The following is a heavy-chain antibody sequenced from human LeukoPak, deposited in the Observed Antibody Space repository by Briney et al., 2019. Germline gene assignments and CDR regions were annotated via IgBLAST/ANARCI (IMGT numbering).Heavy chain of an antibody. Sequence: GASVKVSCKVSGYTFTSYGISWVRQAPGQGLEWMGWISAYNGNTNYAQKLQGRVTMTTDTSTSTAYLELRSLRSDDTAMYYCARGGGLVPGTWFDPWGQGTLVTVSS. J-gene: IGHJ5*02. CDR3: ARGGGLVPGTWFDP. CDR2: ISAYNGNT. CDR1: GYTFTSYG. V-gene: IGHV1-18*01. D-gene: IGHD6-19*01.